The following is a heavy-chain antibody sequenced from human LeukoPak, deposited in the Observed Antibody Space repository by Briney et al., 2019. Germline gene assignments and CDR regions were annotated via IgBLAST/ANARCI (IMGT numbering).Heavy chain of an antibody. V-gene: IGHV3-33*01. CDR3: ARDIGMVRGDLPGPYY. CDR2: IWYDGSNK. Sequence: GGSLRLSCAASGFTFSSYGMHWVRQAPGKGLEWVAVIWYDGSNKYYADSVKGRFTISRDNSKNTLYLQMNSLRAEDTAVYYCARDIGMVRGDLPGPYYWGQGTLVTVSS. D-gene: IGHD3-10*01. J-gene: IGHJ4*02. CDR1: GFTFSSYG.